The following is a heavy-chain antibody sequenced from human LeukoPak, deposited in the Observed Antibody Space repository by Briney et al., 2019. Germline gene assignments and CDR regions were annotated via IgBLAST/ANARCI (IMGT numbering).Heavy chain of an antibody. CDR1: GFTFTSYG. D-gene: IGHD2/OR15-2a*01. Sequence: GGSLRLSCPASGFTFTSYGMSWVRQAQGKGLDWVSAISGSGGSTYYAGSVKGRFTISRDNSKNTLYLQMNGLRAEDTAVYYCAKDSAKKYDDYWGQGTLVTVSS. V-gene: IGHV3-23*01. CDR2: ISGSGGST. J-gene: IGHJ4*02. CDR3: AKDSAKKYDDY.